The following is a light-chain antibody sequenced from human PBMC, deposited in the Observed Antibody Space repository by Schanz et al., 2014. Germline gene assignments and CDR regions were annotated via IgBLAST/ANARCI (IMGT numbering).Light chain of an antibody. Sequence: DIQMTQSPSSLSASVGDRVTLTCRASQTISNYLNWYQQKPGKAPKLLIYAASSLQSGVPSRFSGSGSGTDFTLTITSLRPEDFATYYCQQSYNTHPLTFGGGTKVEIK. V-gene: IGKV1-39*01. CDR1: QTISNY. CDR3: QQSYNTHPLT. CDR2: AAS. J-gene: IGKJ4*01.